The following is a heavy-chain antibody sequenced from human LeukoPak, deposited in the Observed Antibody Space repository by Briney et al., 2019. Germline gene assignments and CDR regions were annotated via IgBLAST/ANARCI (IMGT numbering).Heavy chain of an antibody. Sequence: QSGGSLRLSCAASGFTFDNYGMHWVWQAPGKGPEWVSAISGSGGSTYHADSVKGRFTISRDNSRNTLYLQMNSLRAEDTAVYYCAKAGGGYYDSSGYLYYYHMDVWGKGTTVTVSS. J-gene: IGHJ6*03. V-gene: IGHV3-23*01. CDR2: ISGSGGST. CDR1: GFTFDNYG. D-gene: IGHD3-22*01. CDR3: AKAGGGYYDSSGYLYYYHMDV.